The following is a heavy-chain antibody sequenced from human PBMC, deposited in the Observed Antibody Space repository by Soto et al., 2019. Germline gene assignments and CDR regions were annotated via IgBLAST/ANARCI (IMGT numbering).Heavy chain of an antibody. D-gene: IGHD2-8*01. CDR3: AKDGGDIVLMVYATRYNWFDP. V-gene: IGHV3-30*18. Sequence: QPGGSLRLSCAASGFTFSSYGMHWVRQAPGKGLEWVAVISYDGSNKYYADSVKGRFTISRDNSKNTLYLQMNSLRAEDTAVYYCAKDGGDIVLMVYATRYNWFDPWGQGTQVTVSS. CDR2: ISYDGSNK. CDR1: GFTFSSYG. J-gene: IGHJ5*02.